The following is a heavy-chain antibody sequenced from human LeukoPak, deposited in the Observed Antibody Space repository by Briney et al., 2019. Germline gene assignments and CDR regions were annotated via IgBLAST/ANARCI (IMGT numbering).Heavy chain of an antibody. V-gene: IGHV4-30-4*08. J-gene: IGHJ4*02. CDR3: ARGKRLLWFGELLFPFDY. CDR1: GGSISSGDYY. CDR2: IYYSGST. Sequence: SQTLSLTCTVSGGSISSGDYYWSWIRQPPGKGLEWIGYIYYSGSTYYNPSLKSRVTISVDTSKNQFSLKLSSVTAADTAVYYCARGKRLLWFGELLFPFDYWGQGTLVTVSS. D-gene: IGHD3-10*01.